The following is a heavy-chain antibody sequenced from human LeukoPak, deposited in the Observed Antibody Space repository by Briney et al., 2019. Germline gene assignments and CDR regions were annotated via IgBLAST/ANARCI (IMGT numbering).Heavy chain of an antibody. CDR1: GGSFSGYY. J-gene: IGHJ4*02. CDR2: INHSGST. D-gene: IGHD6-13*01. Sequence: PSETLSLTCAVYGGSFSGYYWSWIRQPPGKGLEWIGEINHSGSTNYNPSLKSRVTISVDTSKNQFSLKLSSVTAADTAVYYCARGFSGSWYHYFDYWGQGTLVTVSS. V-gene: IGHV4-34*01. CDR3: ARGFSGSWYHYFDY.